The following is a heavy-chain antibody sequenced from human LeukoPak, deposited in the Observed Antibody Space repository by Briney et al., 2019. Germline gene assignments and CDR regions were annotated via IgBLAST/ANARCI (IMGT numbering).Heavy chain of an antibody. J-gene: IGHJ4*02. CDR1: GGSFSGYY. CDR3: ARDGYNFGY. Sequence: PSETLSLTCAVYGGSFSGYYWSWIRQPPGKGLEWIGEINHSGSTNYNPSLKSRVTISVDTSKNQFSLKLSSVTAADTAVYYCARDGYNFGYWGQGTLVTVSS. CDR2: INHSGST. D-gene: IGHD5-12*01. V-gene: IGHV4-34*01.